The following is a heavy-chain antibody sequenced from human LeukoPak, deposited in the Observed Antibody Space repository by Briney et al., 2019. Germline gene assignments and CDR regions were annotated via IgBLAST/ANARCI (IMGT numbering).Heavy chain of an antibody. D-gene: IGHD3-22*01. Sequence: GGSLRLSCAASGFTFSNYLMHWVRETPGKGLEGVAIISYDGSNKYYADSVKGRFTISRDNSKNTLYRQMNSLGAEDTAVYYCARDHRRYYYDSTGYYFDYWGQGTLVTVSS. CDR2: ISYDGSNK. J-gene: IGHJ4*02. CDR1: GFTFSNYL. V-gene: IGHV3-30*03. CDR3: ARDHRRYYYDSTGYYFDY.